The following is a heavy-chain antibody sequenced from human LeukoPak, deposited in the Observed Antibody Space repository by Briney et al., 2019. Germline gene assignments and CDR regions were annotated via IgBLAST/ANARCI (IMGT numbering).Heavy chain of an antibody. CDR1: GFSFSSFS. CDR3: TKDPNGDYVGAFEP. CDR2: ITGGHYPT. V-gene: IGHV3-23*01. Sequence: GGALRLSCAASGFSFSSFSMTWVRQAPGKGLEWVSSITGGHYPTYNTHSVKGRFTLPRDNFTNTLYLQMKSLRADNTAVYYCTKDPNGDYVGAFEPWGQGTLVTVSS. D-gene: IGHD4-17*01. J-gene: IGHJ5*02.